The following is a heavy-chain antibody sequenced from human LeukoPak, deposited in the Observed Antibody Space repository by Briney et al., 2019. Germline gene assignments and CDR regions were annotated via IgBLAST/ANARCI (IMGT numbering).Heavy chain of an antibody. J-gene: IGHJ6*03. Sequence: SETLSLTCAVYGGSFSGYYWSWVRQPPGKGLEWIGEINHSGSTNYNPSLKSRVTISVDTSKNQFSLKLSSVTAADTAVYFCARQLYVSGSYYAPMDVWGKGTTVTISS. CDR2: INHSGST. CDR3: ARQLYVSGSYYAPMDV. CDR1: GGSFSGYY. D-gene: IGHD3-10*01. V-gene: IGHV4-34*01.